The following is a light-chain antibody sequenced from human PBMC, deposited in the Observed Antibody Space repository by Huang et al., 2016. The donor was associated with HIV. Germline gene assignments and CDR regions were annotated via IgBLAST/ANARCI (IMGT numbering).Light chain of an antibody. J-gene: IGKJ4*01. CDR1: QSISSY. Sequence: DIQMTKSPSSLSASVGDRVTITCRASQSISSYLNWYQQKPGKSPKLLIYAASSLQSGVPSRFSGSGSGTDFTPTISSLQPEDFATYYCQQSYSTPLTFGGGTKVEIK. CDR3: QQSYSTPLT. V-gene: IGKV1-39*01. CDR2: AAS.